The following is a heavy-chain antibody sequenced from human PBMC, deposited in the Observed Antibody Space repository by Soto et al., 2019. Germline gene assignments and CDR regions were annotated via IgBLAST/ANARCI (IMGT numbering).Heavy chain of an antibody. CDR2: VYNSGDIT. J-gene: IGHJ4*02. V-gene: IGHV3-23*01. D-gene: IGHD1-26*01. Sequence: GGSLRLSCAASGFNFKNYAMTWVRQAPGKGLEWVSTVYNSGDITYYADSVKGRFIIYRDNSKNTLYLQMNSLRVEETAVYYYAKSCPVVGAPDTLFDCWGQGTLVTVSS. CDR3: AKSCPVVGAPDTLFDC. CDR1: GFNFKNYA.